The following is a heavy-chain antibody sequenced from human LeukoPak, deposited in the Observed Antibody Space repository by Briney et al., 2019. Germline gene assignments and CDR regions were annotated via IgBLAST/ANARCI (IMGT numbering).Heavy chain of an antibody. J-gene: IGHJ4*02. D-gene: IGHD3-22*01. CDR2: INHSGST. V-gene: IGHV4-34*09. CDR3: ARAPYDSSGPFDY. Sequence: SETLSLTCAVYGGSFSGYYWSWICQPPGKGLEWIGEINHSGSTYYNPSFKSRVTISVETSKNQFSLRLSSVTAADTAVYYCARAPYDSSGPFDYWGQGTLVTVSS. CDR1: GGSFSGYY.